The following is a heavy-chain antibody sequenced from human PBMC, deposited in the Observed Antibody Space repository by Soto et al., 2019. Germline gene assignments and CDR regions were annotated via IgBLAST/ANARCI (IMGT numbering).Heavy chain of an antibody. CDR1: GFTFSSYA. J-gene: IGHJ4*02. D-gene: IGHD6-13*01. CDR3: AKDRHSSSWDSFDY. Sequence: EVQLLESGGGLVQPGGSLRLSCAASGFTFSSYAMSWVRQAPGKGLEWVSAISGSGGSPYYANSVKGRITISSDNSKNTLYLQTNSQRADDTAVYYCAKDRHSSSWDSFDYWGQGTLVTVSS. CDR2: ISGSGGSP. V-gene: IGHV3-23*01.